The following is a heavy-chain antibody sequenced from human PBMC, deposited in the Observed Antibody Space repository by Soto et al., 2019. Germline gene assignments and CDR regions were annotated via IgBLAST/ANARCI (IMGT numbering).Heavy chain of an antibody. CDR1: GGTFSSYT. V-gene: IGHV1-69*08. CDR2: IIPILGIA. J-gene: IGHJ6*02. CDR3: ARDEQQLVRGHYGMDV. Sequence: QVQLVQSGAEAKKPGSSVKVSCKASGGTFSSYTISWVRQAPGQGLEWMGRIIPILGIANYAQKFQGRVTITADKSTSTAYMELSSLRSEDTAVYYCARDEQQLVRGHYGMDVWGQGTTVTVSS. D-gene: IGHD6-13*01.